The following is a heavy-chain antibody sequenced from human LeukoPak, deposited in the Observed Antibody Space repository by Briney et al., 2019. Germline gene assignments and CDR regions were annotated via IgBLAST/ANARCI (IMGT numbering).Heavy chain of an antibody. CDR2: ISYDGSDK. J-gene: IGHJ5*02. CDR1: GFTFSSYA. Sequence: TGGSLRLSCAASGFTFSSYAMYWVRQAPGKGLEWVAVISYDGSDKFYADSVKGRFTISRDNAKNSLFLQINSLRAEDTAVYYCATGHWQIELWGQGTLVTVSS. V-gene: IGHV3-30*04. CDR3: ATGHWQIEL. D-gene: IGHD1-1*01.